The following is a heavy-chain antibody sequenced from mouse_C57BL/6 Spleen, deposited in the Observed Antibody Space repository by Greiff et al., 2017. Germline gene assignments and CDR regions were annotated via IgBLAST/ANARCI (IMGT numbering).Heavy chain of an antibody. J-gene: IGHJ4*01. D-gene: IGHD1-1*01. CDR2: INPNNGGT. Sequence: EVQLQQSGPELVKPGASVKISCKASGYTFTDYYMNWVKQSHGKSLEWIGDINPNNGGTSYNQKFKGKATLTVDKSSSTAYMELRSLTSEDSAVYYCARRDTTGDYAMDYWGQGTSGTVSS. V-gene: IGHV1-26*01. CDR3: ARRDTTGDYAMDY. CDR1: GYTFTDYY.